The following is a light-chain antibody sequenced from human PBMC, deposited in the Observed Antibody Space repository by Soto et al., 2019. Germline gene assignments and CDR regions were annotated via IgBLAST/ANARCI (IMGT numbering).Light chain of an antibody. CDR3: MQALQTPRT. V-gene: IGKV2-28*01. Sequence: DIVMTQSSLSLSVTPGEPASISCRSSQSLLHYNAYNYLDWYLQKPGQSPQLLIYLGSNRASGVPDRFSGSGSGTDFTLKISRVEAEDVGVYYCMQALQTPRTFGQGTRREIK. J-gene: IGKJ5*01. CDR2: LGS. CDR1: QSLLHYNAYNY.